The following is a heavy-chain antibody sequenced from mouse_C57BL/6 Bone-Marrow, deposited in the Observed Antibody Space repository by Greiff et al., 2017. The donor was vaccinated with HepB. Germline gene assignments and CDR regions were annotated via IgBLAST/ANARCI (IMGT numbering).Heavy chain of an antibody. CDR2: IDPENGDT. CDR1: GFNIKDDY. D-gene: IGHD2-4*01. J-gene: IGHJ4*01. V-gene: IGHV14-4*01. CDR3: TTDYEDAMDY. Sequence: EVQLQQSGAELVRPGASVKLSCTASGFNIKDDYMHWVKQRPEQGLEWIGWIDPENGDTEYASKFQGEATITADTSSNTAYLQLSSLTSEDTAVYYCTTDYEDAMDYWGQGTSVTVSS.